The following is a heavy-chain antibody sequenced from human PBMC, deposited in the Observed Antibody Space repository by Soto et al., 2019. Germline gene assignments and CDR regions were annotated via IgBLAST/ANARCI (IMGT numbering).Heavy chain of an antibody. CDR1: GGTFSIYA. Sequence: QVQLVQSGAEVKKPGSSVKVSCKASGGTFSIYAISWVRQAPGQGLGWMGGIIPIFGTTNYAHKFQGRVTITADESTSTAYMELSSLRSEDTAVYYCARDRGYSYSYYFDYWGQGTLVTVSS. D-gene: IGHD5-18*01. V-gene: IGHV1-69*01. J-gene: IGHJ4*02. CDR2: IIPIFGTT. CDR3: ARDRGYSYSYYFDY.